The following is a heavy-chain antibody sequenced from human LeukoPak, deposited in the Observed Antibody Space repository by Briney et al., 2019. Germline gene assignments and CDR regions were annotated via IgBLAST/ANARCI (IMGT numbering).Heavy chain of an antibody. CDR3: ARSPPRHDFWSGYSMDV. D-gene: IGHD3-3*01. CDR2: IYYSGST. CDR1: GGSMNGYY. V-gene: IGHV4-59*08. J-gene: IGHJ6*02. Sequence: PSEALSLTCTVSGGSMNGYYWSWLRQSPGKGLEWIGYIYYSGSTSYNPSLQSRVTISVDTSKNQSSLKLTSVTAADTAVYYCARSPPRHDFWSGYSMDVWGQGTTVTVSS.